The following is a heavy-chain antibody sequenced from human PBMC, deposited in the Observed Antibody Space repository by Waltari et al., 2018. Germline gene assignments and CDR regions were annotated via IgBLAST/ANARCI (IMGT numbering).Heavy chain of an antibody. D-gene: IGHD3-3*01. Sequence: QVQLVQSGAEVKKPGASVKVSCKASGYTFTSYGISWVRQAPGQGLEGMGWISAYNGNTNYAQKLQGRVTMTTDTSTSTAYMELRSLRSDDTAVYYCARDGVTIFGVVAFDYYGMDVWGQGTTVTVSS. V-gene: IGHV1-18*01. CDR2: ISAYNGNT. CDR3: ARDGVTIFGVVAFDYYGMDV. J-gene: IGHJ6*02. CDR1: GYTFTSYG.